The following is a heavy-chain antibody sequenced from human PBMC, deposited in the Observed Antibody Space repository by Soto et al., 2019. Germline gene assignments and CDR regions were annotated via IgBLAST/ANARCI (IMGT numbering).Heavy chain of an antibody. Sequence: ESGGGLIQPGGSLRLSCAASGFTVSRDYMSWVRQAPGKGLEWVSVIYTGGSTYYADSVKGRFTFSRDNSKNTLYLQMNSLRAEDTAVYYCARAYGGNPAMFDPWGQGTLVRLL. CDR1: GFTVSRDY. J-gene: IGHJ5*02. CDR3: ARAYGGNPAMFDP. CDR2: IYTGGST. V-gene: IGHV3-53*01. D-gene: IGHD4-17*01.